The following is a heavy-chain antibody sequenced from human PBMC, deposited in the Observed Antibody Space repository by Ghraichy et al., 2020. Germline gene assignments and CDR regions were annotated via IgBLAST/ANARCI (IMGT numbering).Heavy chain of an antibody. D-gene: IGHD2-15*01. V-gene: IGHV3-23*01. CDR2: ISGSGGNT. J-gene: IGHJ5*02. CDR1: GLTFSSYA. CDR3: AKDVGRGGGNCFHP. Sequence: GGSLRLSCAASGLTFSSYAMSWVRQAPGKGLEWVSAISGSGGNTYYADSVKGRFTFSRDNSKNTLYLQMNSLRAEDTAVYYCAKDVGRGGGNCFHPWGQGTLGTVSS.